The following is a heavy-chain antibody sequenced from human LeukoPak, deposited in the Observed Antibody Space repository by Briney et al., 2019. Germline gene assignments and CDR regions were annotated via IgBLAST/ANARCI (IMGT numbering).Heavy chain of an antibody. V-gene: IGHV3-7*05. D-gene: IGHD3-3*01. CDR3: ARASTIFGVVTLYYYYYGMDV. CDR2: IKQDGSEK. CDR1: GFTFSSYW. J-gene: IGHJ6*02. Sequence: GGSLRLSCAASGFTFSSYWMSWVRQAPGKGLEWVANIKQDGSEKYYVDSVKGRFTISRDNAKNSLYLQMNSLRAEDTAVYYCARASTIFGVVTLYYYYYGMDVWGQGTTVTVSS.